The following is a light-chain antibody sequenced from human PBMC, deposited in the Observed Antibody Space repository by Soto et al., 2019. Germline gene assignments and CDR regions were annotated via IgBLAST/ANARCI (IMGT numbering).Light chain of an antibody. CDR3: QQRHMWPIT. V-gene: IGKV3-11*01. Sequence: VLTHSPVTLSLSPGERATLSCRASQSFRGLLAWYQQKPGQAPRLLIYDAYNRATGIPPRFSGSGSGTDSTLTISSLEPEDSAVYYCQQRHMWPITFAQGTRLEIK. CDR1: QSFRGL. CDR2: DAY. J-gene: IGKJ5*01.